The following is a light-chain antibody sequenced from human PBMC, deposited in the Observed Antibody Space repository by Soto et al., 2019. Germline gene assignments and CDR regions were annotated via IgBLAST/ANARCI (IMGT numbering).Light chain of an antibody. CDR2: DAS. J-gene: IGKJ5*01. CDR3: QQRSNGPPIT. V-gene: IGKV3-11*01. Sequence: EIVLTKSPDPLSLSPGERATLSCMASQSVSSYLAWYQQKPGQAPRLLIYDASNRATGIPARFSGSGSGTDFTLTISSLEPEDFAVYYCQQRSNGPPITFGQGTRLEIK. CDR1: QSVSSY.